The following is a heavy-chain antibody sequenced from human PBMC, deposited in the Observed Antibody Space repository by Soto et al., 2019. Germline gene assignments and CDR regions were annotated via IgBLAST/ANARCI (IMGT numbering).Heavy chain of an antibody. J-gene: IGHJ4*02. V-gene: IGHV4-59*01. CDR1: GGSISSYY. CDR3: AGESRMAAIDY. CDR2: IYYSGST. D-gene: IGHD2-15*01. Sequence: PSETLSLTCTVSGGSISSYYWSWIRQPPGKGLEWIGYIYYSGSTNYNPSLKSRVTISVDTSKNQFSLKLSSVTAADTAVYYCAGESRMAAIDYWGQGTLVTV.